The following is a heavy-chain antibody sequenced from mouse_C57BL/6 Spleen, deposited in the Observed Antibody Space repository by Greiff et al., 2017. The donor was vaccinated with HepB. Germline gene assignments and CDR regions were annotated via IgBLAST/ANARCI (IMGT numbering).Heavy chain of an antibody. CDR1: GYTFTSYW. J-gene: IGHJ2*01. Sequence: VKLQQPGAELVMPGASVKLSCKASGYTFTSYWMHWVKQRPGQGLEWIGEIDPSDSYTNYNQKFKGKSTLTVDKSSSTAYMQLSSLTSEDSAVYYCARGNGYYVNYWGQGTTLTVSS. D-gene: IGHD2-3*01. CDR3: ARGNGYYVNY. V-gene: IGHV1-69*01. CDR2: IDPSDSYT.